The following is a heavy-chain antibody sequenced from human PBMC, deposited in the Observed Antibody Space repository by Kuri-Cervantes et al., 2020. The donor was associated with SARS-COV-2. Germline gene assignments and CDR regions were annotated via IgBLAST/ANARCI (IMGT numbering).Heavy chain of an antibody. Sequence: LSLTCTASGFTFGDYAMSWFRQAPGRGLEWVGFITSKAYGGTTEYAASVKGRFTISRDDSKSIAYLQMNSLKTEDTAVYYCSLTAIRFRSKTMFDYWGQGTLVTVSS. J-gene: IGHJ4*02. CDR2: ITSKAYGGTT. CDR1: GFTFGDYA. CDR3: SLTAIRFRSKTMFDY. D-gene: IGHD2-21*02. V-gene: IGHV3-49*03.